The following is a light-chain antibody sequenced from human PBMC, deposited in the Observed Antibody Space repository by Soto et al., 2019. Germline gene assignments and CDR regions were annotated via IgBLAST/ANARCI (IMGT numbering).Light chain of an antibody. Sequence: EILMTQSPATLSVSPGERATLSCRASQSISSDLAWYQHKPGQGPRLLIYGASTRVTGIPARFSGSGSGTEFTLTISSLQSEDFAVYCCQQYNGGWTFGQGTKVEIK. V-gene: IGKV3-15*01. J-gene: IGKJ1*01. CDR3: QQYNGGWT. CDR1: QSISSD. CDR2: GAS.